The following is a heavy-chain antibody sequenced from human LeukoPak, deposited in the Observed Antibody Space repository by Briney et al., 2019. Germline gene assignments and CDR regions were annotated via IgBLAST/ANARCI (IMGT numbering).Heavy chain of an antibody. CDR3: ARGAIVVVPAANGFNWFDP. CDR1: GGSISSSNW. CDR2: IYHSGST. V-gene: IGHV4-4*02. D-gene: IGHD2-2*01. J-gene: IGHJ5*02. Sequence: SETLSLTCAVSGGSISSSNWWSWVRQPPGKGLEWIGEIYHSGSTNYNPSLKSRVTISVDTSKNQFSLKLSSVTAADTAVYYCARGAIVVVPAANGFNWFDPWGQGTLVTVSS.